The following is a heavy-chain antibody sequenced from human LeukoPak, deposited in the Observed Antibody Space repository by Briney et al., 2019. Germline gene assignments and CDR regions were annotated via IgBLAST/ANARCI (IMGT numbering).Heavy chain of an antibody. CDR2: ISYDGSNK. CDR3: AKDSGYAYYYYYCVMDV. D-gene: IGHD5-12*01. J-gene: IGHJ6*02. V-gene: IGHV3-30*18. Sequence: GGSLRLSCAASGFTFSSYGMHWVRQAPGKGLEWVAVISYDGSNKYYAYSVKGRFTISRDNSKNTLYLQMTIPSAEATAVYYCAKDSGYAYYYYYCVMDVWGQGTTVTVPS. CDR1: GFTFSSYG.